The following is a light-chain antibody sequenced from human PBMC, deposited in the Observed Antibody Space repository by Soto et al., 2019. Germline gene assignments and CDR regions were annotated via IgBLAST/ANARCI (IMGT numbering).Light chain of an antibody. CDR1: QNIGTS. J-gene: IGKJ4*01. V-gene: IGKV3-11*01. CDR3: QQRSNWPPLT. CDR2: DAS. Sequence: PGERATLSCRAGQNIGTSLVWSQQKPGQAPRLLIYDASNRATGIPARFSGSGSGTDFTLTISSLEPEDFAVYYCQQRSNWPPLTFGGGTKVDIK.